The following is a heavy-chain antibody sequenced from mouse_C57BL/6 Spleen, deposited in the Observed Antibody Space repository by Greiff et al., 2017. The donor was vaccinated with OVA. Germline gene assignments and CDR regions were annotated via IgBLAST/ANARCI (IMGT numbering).Heavy chain of an antibody. Sequence: QVQLQQPGAELVMPGASVKLSCKASGYTFTSYWMHWVKQRPGQGLEWIGEIDPSDSYTNYNQKFKGKSTLTVDKSSSTAYMQLSSLTSEDSAVYYCARRRVSTMVTTGHFDVWGTGTTVTVSS. D-gene: IGHD2-2*01. J-gene: IGHJ1*03. CDR2: IDPSDSYT. CDR1: GYTFTSYW. CDR3: ARRRVSTMVTTGHFDV. V-gene: IGHV1-69*01.